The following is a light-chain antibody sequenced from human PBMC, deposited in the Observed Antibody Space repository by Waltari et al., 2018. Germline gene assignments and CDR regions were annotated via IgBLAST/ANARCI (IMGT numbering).Light chain of an antibody. CDR2: EVS. CDR1: YSDIGGYDF. J-gene: IGLJ2*01. V-gene: IGLV2-8*01. Sequence: QSALTQPPSASGSPGQSVTISCTGTYSDIGGYDFVPWYQKHPGKAPKVIIYEVSKRPSGVPDRFSGSKSGNTASLTVSGLRAEDEADYYCSSYAGSNSLVFGGGTKLTVL. CDR3: SSYAGSNSLV.